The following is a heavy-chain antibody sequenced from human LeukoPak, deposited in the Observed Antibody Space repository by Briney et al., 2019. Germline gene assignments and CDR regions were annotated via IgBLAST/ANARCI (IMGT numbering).Heavy chain of an antibody. J-gene: IGHJ4*02. Sequence: ASVKVSCKASGYTFTSYDINWVRQAPGQGLEWMGWMNPNSGNTGYAQKFQGRVTMTRNTSISTAYMELSSLRSEDTAVYYCARGSSYCSGGSCYGYWGQGTLVTVSS. CDR3: ARGSSYCSGGSCYGY. D-gene: IGHD2-15*01. V-gene: IGHV1-8*01. CDR2: MNPNSGNT. CDR1: GYTFTSYD.